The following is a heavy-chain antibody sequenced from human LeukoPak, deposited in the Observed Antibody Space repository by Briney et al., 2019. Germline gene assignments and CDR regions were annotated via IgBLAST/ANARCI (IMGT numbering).Heavy chain of an antibody. V-gene: IGHV4-39*07. Sequence: EASDTLSLTCTVSGGSISSSSYYWGWIRQPPGKGLEWIGSIYYSGSTYYNPSLKSRVTISVDTSKNQFSLKLSSVTAADTAVYYCARHFTIFGVVISYDYWGQGTLVTVSS. CDR3: ARHFTIFGVVISYDY. CDR2: IYYSGST. D-gene: IGHD3-3*01. CDR1: GGSISSSSYY. J-gene: IGHJ4*02.